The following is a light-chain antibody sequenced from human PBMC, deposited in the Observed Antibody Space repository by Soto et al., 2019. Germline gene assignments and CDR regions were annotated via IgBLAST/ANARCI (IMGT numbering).Light chain of an antibody. Sequence: QLVLTQSPSASASLGASVKLTCTLSSGHSNSGIAWHQQQPEKGPRYLMKVTSDGSHNKGDGIPDRFSGSSSGAERYLTISSLQSEDEADYYCQTWGTTPQVFGGGTKVTVL. V-gene: IGLV4-69*02. CDR3: QTWGTTPQV. CDR2: VTSDGSH. CDR1: SGHSNSG. J-gene: IGLJ3*02.